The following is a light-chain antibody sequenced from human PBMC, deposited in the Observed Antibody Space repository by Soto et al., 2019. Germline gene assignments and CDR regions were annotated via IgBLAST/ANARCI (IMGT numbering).Light chain of an antibody. CDR3: QQYYSYPLT. Sequence: AIRMTQSPSSFSASTGDRVTITCRASQGISSYLAWYQQKPGKAPKLLIYAASTLQSGVTSRFSGSGSGTDFTLTISCLQSEDFAPYYCQQYYSYPLTFGGGTKVEIK. V-gene: IGKV1-8*01. CDR1: QGISSY. CDR2: AAS. J-gene: IGKJ4*01.